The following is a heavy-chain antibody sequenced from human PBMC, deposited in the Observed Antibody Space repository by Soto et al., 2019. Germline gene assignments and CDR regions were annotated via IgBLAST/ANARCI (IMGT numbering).Heavy chain of an antibody. D-gene: IGHD3-9*01. CDR3: ARDSSSDDILTGYYSPFDY. CDR1: GFTFSSYA. Sequence: EVQLVESGGGLVQPGGSLRLTCAASGFTFSSYAMHWVRQAPGKGLEYVSAISSNGGSTYYANSVKGRFTISRDNSKNTLYLQMGSLRAEDMAVYYCARDSSSDDILTGYYSPFDYWGQGTLVTVSS. J-gene: IGHJ4*02. V-gene: IGHV3-64*01. CDR2: ISSNGGST.